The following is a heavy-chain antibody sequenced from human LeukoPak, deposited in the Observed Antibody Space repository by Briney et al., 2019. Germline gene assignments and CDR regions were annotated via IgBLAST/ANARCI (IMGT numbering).Heavy chain of an antibody. J-gene: IGHJ4*02. CDR2: ISSSSSYI. CDR1: GFTFSSYS. V-gene: IGHV3-21*01. Sequence: GGSLRLSCAASGFTFSSYSVNWVRQAPGKGLEWVSSISSSSSYIYYADSVKGRFTISRDNAKNSLYLQMNSLRAEDTAVYYCARVLYSSSSSFDYWGQGTLVTVSS. CDR3: ARVLYSSSSSFDY. D-gene: IGHD6-6*01.